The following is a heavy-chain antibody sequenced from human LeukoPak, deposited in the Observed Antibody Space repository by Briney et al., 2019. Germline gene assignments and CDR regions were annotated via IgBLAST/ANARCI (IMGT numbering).Heavy chain of an antibody. J-gene: IGHJ6*02. CDR1: GFTFSSYC. Sequence: GGSLRLSCAASGFTFSSYCMNWVRQAPGKGLEWVSSISSSSSYIYYADSVKGRFTISRDDAKNSLYLQMNSLRAEDTAVYYCARDVWSGAYGMDVWGQGTTVTVSS. V-gene: IGHV3-21*01. D-gene: IGHD3-3*01. CDR2: ISSSSSYI. CDR3: ARDVWSGAYGMDV.